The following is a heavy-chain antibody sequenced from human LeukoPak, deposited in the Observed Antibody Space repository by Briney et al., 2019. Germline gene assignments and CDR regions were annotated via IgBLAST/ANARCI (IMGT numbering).Heavy chain of an antibody. Sequence: GRSLRLSCAASGFTFSSYSMNWVRQAPGKGLEWVSYISSSSSTIYYADSVKGRFTISRDNAKNSLYLQMNSLRAEDTAVYYCARDGYSLGYYYYYMDVWGKGTTVTVSS. V-gene: IGHV3-48*01. J-gene: IGHJ6*03. CDR3: ARDGYSLGYYYYYMDV. D-gene: IGHD5-18*01. CDR2: ISSSSSTI. CDR1: GFTFSSYS.